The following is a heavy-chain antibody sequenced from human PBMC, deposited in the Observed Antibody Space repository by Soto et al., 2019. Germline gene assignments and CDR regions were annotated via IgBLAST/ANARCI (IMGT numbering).Heavy chain of an antibody. CDR3: ARDGHGMHV. Sequence: SETLSLTCTVSGGSVSSGSYQWTWIRQPPGKGLEWIGYIHVSGSTNDNPSLKGRVTMSIDTSKNQFSLKLSSVTAADTAVYYCARDGHGMHVWGQGTTVTVSS. CDR1: GGSVSSGSYQ. CDR2: IHVSGST. V-gene: IGHV4-61*01. J-gene: IGHJ6*02.